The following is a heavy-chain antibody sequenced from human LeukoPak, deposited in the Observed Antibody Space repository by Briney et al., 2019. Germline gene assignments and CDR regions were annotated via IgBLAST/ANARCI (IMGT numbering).Heavy chain of an antibody. CDR1: GFTFSSYA. D-gene: IGHD6-13*01. CDR3: VKELAAAGNPAFDS. J-gene: IGHJ4*02. V-gene: IGHV3-30-3*01. CDR2: ISYDGSNK. Sequence: PGGSLRLSCAASGFTFSSYAMHWVRQAPGKGLEWVAVISYDGSNKYYADSVKGRFTISRDNSKNTLYLQMNSLRAEDTAVYYCVKELAAAGNPAFDSWGQGIVVTVSS.